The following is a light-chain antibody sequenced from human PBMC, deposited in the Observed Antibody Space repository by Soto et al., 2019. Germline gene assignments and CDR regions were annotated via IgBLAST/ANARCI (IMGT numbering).Light chain of an antibody. V-gene: IGKV1-33*01. J-gene: IGKJ4*01. CDR1: QAISDS. CDR3: HQYTNPPLT. Sequence: DIQMTQSPSSLSASVGDRITITCQASQAISDSLNWYQQKPGRAPNLLIYDASNLETGVPSRFSGSGSGTDFTFTITGLQPEDIATYYCHQYTNPPLTFGAGTKVEIK. CDR2: DAS.